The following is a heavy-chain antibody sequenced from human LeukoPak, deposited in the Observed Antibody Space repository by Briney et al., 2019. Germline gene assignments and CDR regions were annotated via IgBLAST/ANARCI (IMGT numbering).Heavy chain of an antibody. V-gene: IGHV4-34*01. CDR2: INHSGST. Sequence: SETLSLTCAVYGGSFSGYYWSWIRQPPGKGLEWIGEINHSGSTNYNPSLKSRVTISVDTSKNQFSLKLSSVTAADTAVYYCARGRITMIVVVTLYYYYYYMDVWGKETTVTVSS. J-gene: IGHJ6*03. D-gene: IGHD3-22*01. CDR1: GGSFSGYY. CDR3: ARGRITMIVVVTLYYYYYYMDV.